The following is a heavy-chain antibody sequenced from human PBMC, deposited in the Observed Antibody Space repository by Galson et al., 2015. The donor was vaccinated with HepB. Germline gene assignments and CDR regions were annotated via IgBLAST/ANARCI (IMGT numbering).Heavy chain of an antibody. CDR2: INAGNGNT. D-gene: IGHD2-15*01. CDR3: ARGAVVVAVGATENNWFDP. J-gene: IGHJ5*02. CDR1: GYNFITSA. Sequence: SVKVSCKASGYNFITSAMQWARQAPGQRLEWMGWINAGNGNTRYSQKFQGRVTMTTDTSTNTAYMELRSLRSDDTAIYYCARGAVVVAVGATENNWFDPWGRGTLVTVSS. V-gene: IGHV1-3*01.